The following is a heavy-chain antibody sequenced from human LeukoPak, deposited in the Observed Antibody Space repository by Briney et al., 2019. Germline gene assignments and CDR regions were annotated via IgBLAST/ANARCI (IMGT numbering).Heavy chain of an antibody. D-gene: IGHD3-9*01. CDR2: IIPIFGTA. CDR3: ARGLLRYFDWLTPLDY. Sequence: SVKVSCKASGGTFSSYAISWVRQAPGQGLEWMGGIIPIFGTANYAQKFQGRVTITTDESTSTAYMELSSLRSEDTAVYYCARGLLRYFDWLTPLDYWGQGTLVTVSS. V-gene: IGHV1-69*05. J-gene: IGHJ4*02. CDR1: GGTFSSYA.